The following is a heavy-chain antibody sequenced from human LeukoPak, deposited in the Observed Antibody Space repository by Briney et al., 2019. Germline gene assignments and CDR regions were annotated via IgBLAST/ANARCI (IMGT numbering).Heavy chain of an antibody. J-gene: IGHJ4*02. CDR3: AKAMLWFGEFMYYFDY. V-gene: IGHV3-23*01. CDR1: GFTFSSYA. CDR2: ISGSGGST. D-gene: IGHD3-10*01. Sequence: GGSLRLSCATSGFTFSSYAMSWVRQAPGKGLEWVSAISGSGGSTYYADSVKGRFTIFRDNSKNTLYLQMNSLRAEDTAVYYCAKAMLWFGEFMYYFDYWGQGTLVTVSS.